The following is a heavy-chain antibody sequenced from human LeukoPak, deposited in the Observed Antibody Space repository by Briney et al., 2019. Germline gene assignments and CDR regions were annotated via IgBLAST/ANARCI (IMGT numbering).Heavy chain of an antibody. CDR1: GFTFSSYW. J-gene: IGHJ4*02. V-gene: IGHV3-48*04. CDR2: MSSRSGII. Sequence: GGSLRLSCAASGFTFSSYWMHWIRQSPGKGLEWISYMSSRSGIIYYADSVKGRFTISRDNARNSLYLQMNSLRAEDTAVYYCAKVTGDSYDSSGYYYVGYFDYWGQGTLVTVSS. D-gene: IGHD3-22*01. CDR3: AKVTGDSYDSSGYYYVGYFDY.